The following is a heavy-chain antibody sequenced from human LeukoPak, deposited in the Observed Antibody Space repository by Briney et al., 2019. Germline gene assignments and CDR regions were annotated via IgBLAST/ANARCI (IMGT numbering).Heavy chain of an antibody. Sequence: GGSLRLSCAASGVTFSSYWRHWVRQAPGKGLVWVSRISSDGSSTTYADSVKGRFTISRDNAKNTLYLQMNSLRAEDTAVYYCGRGGKVEQLVLARWGQGSLVTVSS. CDR3: GRGGKVEQLVLAR. D-gene: IGHD6-13*01. V-gene: IGHV3-74*01. J-gene: IGHJ4*02. CDR1: GVTFSSYW. CDR2: ISSDGSST.